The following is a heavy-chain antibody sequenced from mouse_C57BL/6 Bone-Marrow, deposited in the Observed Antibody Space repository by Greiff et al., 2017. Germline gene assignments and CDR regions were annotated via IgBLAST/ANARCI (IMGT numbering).Heavy chain of an antibody. V-gene: IGHV1-69*01. CDR1: GYTFTSYW. CDR3: AREGSRPWFAY. CDR2: IDPSDSYT. J-gene: IGHJ3*01. Sequence: QVQLQQPGAELVLPGASVKLSCKASGYTFTSYWMHWVKQRPGQGLEWIGEIDPSDSYTNYNQKFKGKSTLTVDKSSSTAYMQLSSLTSEDSAVYYCAREGSRPWFAYWGQGTLVTVSA.